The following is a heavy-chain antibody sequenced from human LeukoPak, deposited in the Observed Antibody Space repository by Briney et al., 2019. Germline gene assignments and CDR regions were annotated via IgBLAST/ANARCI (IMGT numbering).Heavy chain of an antibody. D-gene: IGHD1-26*01. J-gene: IGHJ6*03. CDR3: ARGGSYYAYYYMDV. CDR1: GGSISSSSYS. CDR2: IYYSGST. V-gene: IGHV4-61*05. Sequence: SETLSLTCTVSGGSISSSSYSWGWIRQPPGKGLEWIGNIYYSGSTNYNPSLKSRVTISVDTSKNQFSLRLSSVTAADTAVYYCARGGSYYAYYYMDVWGKGTTVTISS.